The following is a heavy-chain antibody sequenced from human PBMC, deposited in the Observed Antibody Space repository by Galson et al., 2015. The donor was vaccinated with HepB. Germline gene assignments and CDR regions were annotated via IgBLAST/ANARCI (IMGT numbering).Heavy chain of an antibody. CDR1: GYAFSTYA. J-gene: IGHJ6*02. D-gene: IGHD2-2*01. Sequence: SVKVSCKASGYAFSTYAMHWVRQAPEQRLEWMGWINAANGNTKYSQRFQGRVTFTRDTSASTISMELSSLRSEDTAVYYCARDRKAYQLLYTSYYFGMDVWGQGTTVTVSS. CDR2: INAANGNT. CDR3: ARDRKAYQLLYTSYYFGMDV. V-gene: IGHV1-3*01.